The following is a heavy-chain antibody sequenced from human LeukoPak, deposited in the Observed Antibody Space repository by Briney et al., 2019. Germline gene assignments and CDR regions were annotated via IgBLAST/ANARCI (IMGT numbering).Heavy chain of an antibody. CDR3: ARVARGYYYYFDY. CDR2: IIPIFGTA. CDR1: GGTFSSYA. D-gene: IGHD3-22*01. J-gene: IGHJ4*02. Sequence: SVKVSCQASGGTFSSYAISWVRQAPGQGLEWMGGIIPIFGTANYAQKFQGRVTITTDESTSTAYMELSSLRSEDTAVYYCARVARGYYYYFDYWGQGTLVTVYS. V-gene: IGHV1-69*05.